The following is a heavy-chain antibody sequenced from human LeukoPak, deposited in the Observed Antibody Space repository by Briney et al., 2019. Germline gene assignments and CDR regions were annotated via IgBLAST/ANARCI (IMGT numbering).Heavy chain of an antibody. CDR2: ISSGSSAI. D-gene: IGHD5-24*01. J-gene: IGHJ6*03. CDR3: ARDTGDGYTPPNYYYYMDV. V-gene: IGHV3-21*01. Sequence: GGSLRLSCEASGFTFTTYSMTWVRQAPGKGLEWVSIISSGSSAIFSADALKGRLTISRDDAKNLLYLDMNSLRAEDTAVYYCARDTGDGYTPPNYYYYMDVWGKGTTVTVSS. CDR1: GFTFTTYS.